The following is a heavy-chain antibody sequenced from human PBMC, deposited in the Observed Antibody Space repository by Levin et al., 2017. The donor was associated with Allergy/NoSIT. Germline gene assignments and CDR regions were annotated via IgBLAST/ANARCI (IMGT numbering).Heavy chain of an antibody. Sequence: GGSLRLSCTASGFTFSFYAMTWFRQAPGKGLEWVGFIRSHAYGGTTDYASSVQGRFTISRDDSKSIAYLQMDSLKTEDTAVYYCSRRGGVDAVDYWGQGTLVTVSS. CDR3: SRRGGVDAVDY. J-gene: IGHJ4*02. CDR1: GFTFSFYA. CDR2: IRSHAYGGTT. V-gene: IGHV3-49*03. D-gene: IGHD3-3*01.